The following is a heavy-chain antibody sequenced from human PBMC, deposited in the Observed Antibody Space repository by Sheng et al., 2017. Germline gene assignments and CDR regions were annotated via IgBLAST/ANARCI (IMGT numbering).Heavy chain of an antibody. D-gene: IGHD4-17*01. CDR2: IYYSGST. J-gene: IGHJ4*02. V-gene: IGHV4-39*07. CDR1: GGSISSSSYF. Sequence: QLQLQESGPGLVKPSETLSLTCTVSGGSISSSSYFWGWIRQPPGKGLEWIGSIYYSGSTYYNPSLKSRVTISVDTSKNQFSLKLSSVTAADTAVYYCARDRHGHGTDYWGQGNAGHRLL. CDR3: ARDRHGHGTDY.